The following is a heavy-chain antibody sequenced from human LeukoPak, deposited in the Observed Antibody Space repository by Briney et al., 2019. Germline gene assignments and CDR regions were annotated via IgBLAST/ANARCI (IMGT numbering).Heavy chain of an antibody. D-gene: IGHD3-10*01. CDR3: AKDTVVRGGY. Sequence: GGSLRLSCAASGFTFSSYAMSWVRQAPGKGLEWVSAISGSTYYADSVKGRFTISRDNSKNTLYLQMNSLRAEDTAVYYCAKDTVVRGGYWGQGTLVTVSS. J-gene: IGHJ4*02. V-gene: IGHV3-23*01. CDR1: GFTFSSYA. CDR2: ISGST.